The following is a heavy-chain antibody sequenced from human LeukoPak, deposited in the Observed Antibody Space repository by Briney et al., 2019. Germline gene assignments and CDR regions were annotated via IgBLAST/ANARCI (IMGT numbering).Heavy chain of an antibody. D-gene: IGHD6-25*01. V-gene: IGHV3-11*01. CDR3: ARARQRSGYYHYYYRMDG. CDR1: GFTFSDYY. J-gene: IGHJ6*02. Sequence: GGSLRLSCAASGFTFSDYYMSWIRQAPGKGLEWVSYISSSGSTIYYADSVKGRFTISRDNAKNSLYLQMNSLRAEDTAVYYFARARQRSGYYHYYYRMDGWGQGTTVTVSS. CDR2: ISSSGSTI.